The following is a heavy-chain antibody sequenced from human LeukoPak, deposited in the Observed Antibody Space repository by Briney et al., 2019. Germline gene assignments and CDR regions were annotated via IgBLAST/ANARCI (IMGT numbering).Heavy chain of an antibody. CDR3: ARAPDCSGGSCYYYYYMDV. D-gene: IGHD2-15*01. Sequence: ASVKVSCKASEGTFSSYAITWVRQAPGQGLEWMGGIIPIFDTTNYAQKLQGRVTMTTDTSTSTAYMELRSLRSDDTAVYYCARAPDCSGGSCYYYYYMDVWGKGTTVTVSS. CDR1: EGTFSSYA. V-gene: IGHV1-69*05. J-gene: IGHJ6*03. CDR2: IIPIFDTT.